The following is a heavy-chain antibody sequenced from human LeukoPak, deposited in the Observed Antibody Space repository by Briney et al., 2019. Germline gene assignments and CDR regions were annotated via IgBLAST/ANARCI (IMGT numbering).Heavy chain of an antibody. Sequence: ASVKVSCKASGGTFSSYALSWVRQAPGQGLEWMGGIIPIFGTANYAQKFQGRVTMTRDTSTSTVYMELSSLRSEDTAVYYCARAIQLWDPFDYWGQGTLVTVSS. CDR3: ARAIQLWDPFDY. J-gene: IGHJ4*02. CDR2: IIPIFGTA. CDR1: GGTFSSYA. V-gene: IGHV1-69*05. D-gene: IGHD5-18*01.